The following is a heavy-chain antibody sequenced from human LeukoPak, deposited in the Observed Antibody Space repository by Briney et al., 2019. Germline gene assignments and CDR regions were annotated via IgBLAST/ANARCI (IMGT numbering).Heavy chain of an antibody. CDR1: GGSISTYY. J-gene: IGHJ4*02. CDR2: IYYSGGT. CDR3: ARADMNLYFFEY. D-gene: IGHD1-14*01. V-gene: IGHV4-59*01. Sequence: PSETLSLTCTVSGGSISTYYWSWIQQPPGKGLEWIGYIYYSGGTNYNPSLKSRVTISVDTSKNQFSLKLSSVTAADTAVYCCARADMNLYFFEYWGQGALVTVSS.